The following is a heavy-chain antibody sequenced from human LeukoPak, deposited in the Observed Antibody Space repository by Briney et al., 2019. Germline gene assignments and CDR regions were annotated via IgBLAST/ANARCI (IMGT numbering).Heavy chain of an antibody. CDR3: ARGNGDNPIVVVPAAYFDY. D-gene: IGHD2-2*01. V-gene: IGHV4-34*01. J-gene: IGHJ4*02. CDR2: INHSGST. CDR1: GGSFSGYY. Sequence: SETLSLTCAVYGGSFSGYYWSWIRQPPGKGLEWIGEINHSGSTNYNPSLKSRVTISADTSKNQFSLKLSSVTAADTAVYYCARGNGDNPIVVVPAAYFDYWGQGTLVTVSS.